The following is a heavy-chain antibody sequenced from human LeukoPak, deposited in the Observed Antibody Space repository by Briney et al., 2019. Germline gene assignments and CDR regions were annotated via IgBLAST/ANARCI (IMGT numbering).Heavy chain of an antibody. J-gene: IGHJ4*02. CDR3: ARHMLPQDFDY. CDR1: GGSISSSSYY. Sequence: SETLSLSCTVSGGSISSSSYYWGWIRQPPGKGLEWIGSIYYSGSTYYNPSLKSRVTISVDTSKNQFSLKLSSVTAADTAVYYRARHMLPQDFDYWGQGTLVTVSS. V-gene: IGHV4-39*01. D-gene: IGHD3-10*02. CDR2: IYYSGST.